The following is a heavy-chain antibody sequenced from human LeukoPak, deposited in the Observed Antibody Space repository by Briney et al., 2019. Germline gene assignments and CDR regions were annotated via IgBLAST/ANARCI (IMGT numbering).Heavy chain of an antibody. CDR3: ARRRYSSSARHLSCNWFDP. CDR2: MNPNSGNT. J-gene: IGHJ5*02. V-gene: IGHV1-8*01. Sequence: ASVKVSCKASGYTFTSYDINWVRQATGQGLEWMGWMNPNSGNTGYAQKFQGRVTMTRNTSISTAYMELSSLRSEDTAVYYCARRRYSSSARHLSCNWFDPWGQGTLVTVSS. CDR1: GYTFTSYD. D-gene: IGHD6-6*01.